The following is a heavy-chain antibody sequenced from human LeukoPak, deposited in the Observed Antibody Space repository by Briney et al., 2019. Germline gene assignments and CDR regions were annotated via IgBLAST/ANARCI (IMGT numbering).Heavy chain of an antibody. Sequence: PSETLSLTCTVSGGSISSSSYYWGWIRQPPGKGLEWIGYIYYSGSTNYNPSLKSRVTISVDTSKNQFSLKLSSVTAADTAVYYCARGREIYSSSWYEGAPMLWAFDIWGQGTMVTVSS. CDR2: IYYSGST. CDR3: ARGREIYSSSWYEGAPMLWAFDI. V-gene: IGHV4-61*05. J-gene: IGHJ3*02. CDR1: GGSISSSSYY. D-gene: IGHD6-13*01.